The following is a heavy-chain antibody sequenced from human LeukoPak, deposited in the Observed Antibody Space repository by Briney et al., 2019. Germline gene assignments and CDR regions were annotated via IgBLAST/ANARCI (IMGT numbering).Heavy chain of an antibody. D-gene: IGHD3-16*01. V-gene: IGHV3-7*01. CDR2: IKRDGSER. J-gene: IGHJ4*02. CDR1: GFTFRNHW. CDR3: AGPPTSYDPVGH. Sequence: GGSLRLSCTASGFTFRNHWMTWVRQAPGKGPEWVAHIKRDGSERYYVDSVKGRFTISGDNANSSLYLQMNSLRAEDTALYYCAGPPTSYDPVGHWGQGTLVTVSS.